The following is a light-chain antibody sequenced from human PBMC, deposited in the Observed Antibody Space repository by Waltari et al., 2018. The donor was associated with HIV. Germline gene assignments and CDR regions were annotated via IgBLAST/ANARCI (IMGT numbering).Light chain of an antibody. J-gene: IGLJ2*01. V-gene: IGLV1-44*01. CDR2: SNN. CDR3: AAWDDSLNGGV. Sequence: QSVLTQPPSASGTPGQRVTISCSGSSSNIGSNTVNWYQQLPGTAPKLLIYSNNQPPSGVPDRFSGSMSGTSASLAISGLQSEDEADYYCAAWDDSLNGGVFGGGTKLTVL. CDR1: SSNIGSNT.